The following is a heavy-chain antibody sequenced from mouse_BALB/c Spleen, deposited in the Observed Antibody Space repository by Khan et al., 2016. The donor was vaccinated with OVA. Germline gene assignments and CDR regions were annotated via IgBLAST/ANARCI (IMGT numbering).Heavy chain of an antibody. CDR1: GYTFTSYW. Sequence: VQLQQSGTVLARPGASVKMSCKASGYTFTSYWMHWVKQRPGQGLEWIGDIYPGNTDTNYNQKFKGKAKLTAVTSTSPAYMELSSLTDEDSAVYYCTRRSGDVAWFVYWGQGTLVTVSA. CDR2: IYPGNTDT. CDR3: TRRSGDVAWFVY. D-gene: IGHD3-3*01. V-gene: IGHV1-5*01. J-gene: IGHJ3*01.